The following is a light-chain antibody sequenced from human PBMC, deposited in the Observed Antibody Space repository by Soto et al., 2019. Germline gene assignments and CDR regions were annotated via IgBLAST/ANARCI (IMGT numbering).Light chain of an antibody. J-gene: IGLJ2*01. V-gene: IGLV1-51*02. CDR2: EHS. Sequence: QSVLTQSPSVSAAPGQKVTISCSGSSSNIGENYVSWYQQFPETAPKLLIYEHSKRPSGIPDRFSGSKSGTSATLDITGLQSGDEAEYYCGTWDSSLSAGVFGGGTKVTVL. CDR1: SSNIGENY. CDR3: GTWDSSLSAGV.